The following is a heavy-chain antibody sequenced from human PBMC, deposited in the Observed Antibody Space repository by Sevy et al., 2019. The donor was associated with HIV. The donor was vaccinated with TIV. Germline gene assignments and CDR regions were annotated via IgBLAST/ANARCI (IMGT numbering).Heavy chain of an antibody. CDR1: GFTFSSYS. D-gene: IGHD6-13*01. J-gene: IGHJ4*02. Sequence: GGPLRLSCAASGFTFSSYSMNWVRQAPGKGLEWVSYISGSGSTIYYADSVKGRFTISRDSAKNSLYLQMNSLRAEDTAVYYCARLSGYSSSWSYFDYWGQGTLVTVSS. CDR3: ARLSGYSSSWSYFDY. V-gene: IGHV3-48*01. CDR2: ISGSGSTI.